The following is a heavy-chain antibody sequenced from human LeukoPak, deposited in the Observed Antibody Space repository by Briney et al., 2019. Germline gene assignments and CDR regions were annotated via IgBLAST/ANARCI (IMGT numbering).Heavy chain of an antibody. CDR3: ARGAAYYYDSSGPRGFDY. D-gene: IGHD3-22*01. Sequence: SETLSLTCAVYGGSFSGYYWSWIRQPPGKGLEWIGEINHSGSTNYNPSLKSRVTISVDTSKHQCSLKLSSVTAADTAVYYCARGAAYYYDSSGPRGFDYWGQGTLVTVSS. J-gene: IGHJ4*02. CDR2: INHSGST. V-gene: IGHV4-34*01. CDR1: GGSFSGYY.